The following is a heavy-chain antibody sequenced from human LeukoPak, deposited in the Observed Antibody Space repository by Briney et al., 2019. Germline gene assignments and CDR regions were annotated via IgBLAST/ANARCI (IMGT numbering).Heavy chain of an antibody. Sequence: SVKVSCKASGGTSSSYAISWVRQAPGQGLEWMGGIIPIFGTANYAQKFQGRVTITADESTSTAYMELSSLRSEDTAVYYCARGDLDTAMVTENYYYYYGMDVWGKGTTVTVSS. V-gene: IGHV1-69*13. D-gene: IGHD5-18*01. J-gene: IGHJ6*04. CDR1: GGTSSSYA. CDR2: IIPIFGTA. CDR3: ARGDLDTAMVTENYYYYYGMDV.